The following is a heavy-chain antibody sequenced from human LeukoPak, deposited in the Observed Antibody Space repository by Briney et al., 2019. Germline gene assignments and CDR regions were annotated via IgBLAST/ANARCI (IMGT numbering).Heavy chain of an antibody. V-gene: IGHV4-59*01. CDR3: ATVAVIRGVTYFDY. Sequence: SETLSLTCTVSGGSISSYYWSWIRQPPGKGLEWIAYLFYSGSTDYNTSLESRVTISVDTSKNQFSLKLRSVTAADTAVYYCATVAVIRGVTYFDYWGQGTLVTVSS. D-gene: IGHD3-10*01. J-gene: IGHJ4*02. CDR2: LFYSGST. CDR1: GGSISSYY.